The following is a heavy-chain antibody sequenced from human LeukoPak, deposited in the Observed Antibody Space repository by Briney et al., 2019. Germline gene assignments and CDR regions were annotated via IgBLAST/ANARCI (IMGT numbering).Heavy chain of an antibody. V-gene: IGHV4-61*02. D-gene: IGHD4-17*01. CDR2: IYTSGST. J-gene: IGHJ6*03. Sequence: SETLSLTCTVSGGSISSGSYYWSWIRQPAGKGLEWIGRIYTSGSTNYNPSLKSRVTISVDTSKNQFSLKLSSVTAADTAVYYCARGLQNYGDAQGPFDYYYYMDVWGKGTTVTVSS. CDR3: ARGLQNYGDAQGPFDYYYYMDV. CDR1: GGSISSGSYY.